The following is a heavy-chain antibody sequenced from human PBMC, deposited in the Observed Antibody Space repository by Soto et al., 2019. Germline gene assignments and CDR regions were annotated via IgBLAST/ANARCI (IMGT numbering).Heavy chain of an antibody. D-gene: IGHD3-10*01. CDR2: ISYDGSNK. CDR3: AKVPLGSRVFDY. V-gene: IGHV3-30*18. J-gene: IGHJ4*02. CDR1: GFTFSSYG. Sequence: LRLSCAASGFTFSSYGMHWVRQAPGKGLEWVAVISYDGSNKYYADSVKGRFTISRDNSKNTLYLQMNSLRAEDTAVYYCAKVPLGSRVFDYWGQGTLVTVSS.